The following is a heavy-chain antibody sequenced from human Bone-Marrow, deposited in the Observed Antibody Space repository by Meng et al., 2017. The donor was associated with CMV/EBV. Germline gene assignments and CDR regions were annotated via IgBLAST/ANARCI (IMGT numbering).Heavy chain of an antibody. V-gene: IGHV4-61*01. CDR2: IYYSGST. J-gene: IGHJ4*02. Sequence: SETLSLTCTVSGGSVSSGSYYWSWIRQPPGKGLEWIGYIYYSGSTNYNPSLKSRVTISVDTSKNQFSLKLTSVTTADTAVYYCARGRGYCSDTSCYWADYWGQGTLVTVSS. CDR1: GGSVSSGSYY. CDR3: ARGRGYCSDTSCYWADY. D-gene: IGHD2-2*01.